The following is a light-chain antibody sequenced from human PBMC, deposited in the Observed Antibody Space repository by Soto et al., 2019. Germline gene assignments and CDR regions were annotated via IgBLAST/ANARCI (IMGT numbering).Light chain of an antibody. CDR1: QSVSSSY. CDR3: QQYGSSPL. V-gene: IGKV3-20*01. Sequence: IVLTQSPGTLSLSPGERATLSCRASQSVSSSYLAWYQQKPGQAPRLLIYGASSRATGIPDRFSGSGSGTDFTLTISRLEPEDFAVYYCQQYGSSPLFGQGTQL. J-gene: IGKJ2*01. CDR2: GAS.